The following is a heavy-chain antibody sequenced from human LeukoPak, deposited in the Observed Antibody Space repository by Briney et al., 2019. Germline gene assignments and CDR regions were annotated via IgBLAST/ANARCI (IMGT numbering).Heavy chain of an antibody. CDR1: GYTFSSHS. V-gene: IGHV1-18*01. CDR2: ISPYNGNT. Sequence: ASVKVSCKTSGYTFSSHSMNWVRQSPGQGLEWLGWISPYNGNTKYAQKIQGRATMTTDTSTSTAYLELRSLRSDDTAVYYCARGEYDLLGDYWGQGTLVTVSS. CDR3: ARGEYDLLGDY. D-gene: IGHD3-10*01. J-gene: IGHJ4*02.